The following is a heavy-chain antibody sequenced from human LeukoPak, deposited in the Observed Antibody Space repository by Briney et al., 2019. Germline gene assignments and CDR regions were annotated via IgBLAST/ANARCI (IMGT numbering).Heavy chain of an antibody. CDR2: IGGSGGST. J-gene: IGHJ6*03. CDR3: ARIAARTYYYYMDV. V-gene: IGHV3-11*04. Sequence: KSGGSLRLSCAASGFTFSDYYMSWIRQAPGKGLEWVSSIGGSGGSTYYADSVKGRFTISRDNAKNSLYLQMNSLRAEDTAVYYCARIAARTYYYYMDVWGKGTTVTVSS. D-gene: IGHD6-6*01. CDR1: GFTFSDYY.